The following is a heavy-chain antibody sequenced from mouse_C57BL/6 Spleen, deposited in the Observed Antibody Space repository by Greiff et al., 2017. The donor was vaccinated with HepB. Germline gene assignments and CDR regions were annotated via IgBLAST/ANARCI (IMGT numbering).Heavy chain of an antibody. J-gene: IGHJ1*03. CDR2: IDPSDSYT. Sequence: QPQNHGADLVKTGNSCNKSCHAKGHTLTNYWMHWVKQRNGQGLEWIGVIDPSDSYTNYNQKVKGKATLTGDTSSSTAYMQLSSLTSEDSAVYYCARDYSNYWYFDVWGTGTTVTVSS. D-gene: IGHD2-5*01. V-gene: IGHV1-59*01. CDR3: ARDYSNYWYFDV. CDR1: GHTLTNYW.